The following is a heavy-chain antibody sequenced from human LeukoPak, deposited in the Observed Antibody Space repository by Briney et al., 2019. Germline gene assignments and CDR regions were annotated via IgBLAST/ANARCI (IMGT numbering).Heavy chain of an antibody. Sequence: ASVKVSCKASGYTFTGHYMHWVRQAPGQGLEWMGWINPNSGGTNYAQKFQDRVTMTRDTSISTAYMELSRLRSDDTAVYYCASSIAAAGVFDYWGQGTLVTVSS. V-gene: IGHV1-2*02. CDR2: INPNSGGT. D-gene: IGHD6-13*01. CDR1: GYTFTGHY. J-gene: IGHJ4*02. CDR3: ASSIAAAGVFDY.